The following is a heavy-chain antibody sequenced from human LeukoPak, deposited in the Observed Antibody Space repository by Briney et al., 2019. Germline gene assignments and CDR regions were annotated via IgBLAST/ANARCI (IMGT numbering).Heavy chain of an antibody. J-gene: IGHJ4*02. Sequence: GGSLRLSCSASRFTFSSYAICWVRQAPGKGLEYASAISSNGGSTYYADSVRGRFTISRDNSKNTLYLQMSSLRAEDTAVYYCARGSWQQLVLWGVRYYCDYWGQGTLVTVSS. CDR1: RFTFSSYA. CDR2: ISSNGGST. CDR3: ARGSWQQLVLWGVRYYCDY. V-gene: IGHV3-64*03. D-gene: IGHD6-13*01.